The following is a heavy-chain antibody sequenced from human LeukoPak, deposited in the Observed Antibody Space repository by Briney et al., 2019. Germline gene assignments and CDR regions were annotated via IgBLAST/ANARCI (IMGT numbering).Heavy chain of an antibody. V-gene: IGHV3-30*18. Sequence: GRSLRLSCAASGFTFSSYGMHWVRQAPGKGLEWVAVISCDGSNKYYADSVKGRFTISRDNSKNTLYLQMNSLRAEDTAVYYCAKDLYSYGPDYWGQGTLVTVSS. CDR2: ISCDGSNK. J-gene: IGHJ4*02. CDR3: AKDLYSYGPDY. D-gene: IGHD5-18*01. CDR1: GFTFSSYG.